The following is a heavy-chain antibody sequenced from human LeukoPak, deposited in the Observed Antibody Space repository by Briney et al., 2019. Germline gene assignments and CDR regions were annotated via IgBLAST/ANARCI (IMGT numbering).Heavy chain of an antibody. D-gene: IGHD4-17*01. CDR2: ITSSGNT. J-gene: IGHJ4*02. CDR3: AKGDYGDCY. Sequence: GGSLRLSCAASGFTFSNYAMAWVRQATGKGLEWVSSITSSGNTYYADSVKGRLTISRDNSKNTVYLQMTSLRAEDTAVYYCAKGDYGDCYWGQGTLVTVSS. V-gene: IGHV3-23*01. CDR1: GFTFSNYA.